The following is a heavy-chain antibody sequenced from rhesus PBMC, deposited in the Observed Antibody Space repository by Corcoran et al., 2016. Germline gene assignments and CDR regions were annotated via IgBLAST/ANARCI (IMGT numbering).Heavy chain of an antibody. CDR2: IYGSGSST. CDR3: ARFTGSDDAFDF. D-gene: IGHD2-21*01. J-gene: IGHJ3*01. Sequence: QLQLQESGPGLVKPSETLSVTCAVSGGSISSSYWSWIRQAPGKGLEWIGYIYGSGSSTNYNPSLKRRVTLSVDTSKHQLSLKLSSVTTADTAVYCCARFTGSDDAFDFWGQGLRVTVSS. CDR1: GGSISSSY. V-gene: IGHV4-169*01.